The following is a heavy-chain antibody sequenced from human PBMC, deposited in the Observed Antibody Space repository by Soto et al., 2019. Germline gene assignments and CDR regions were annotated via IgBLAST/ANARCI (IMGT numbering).Heavy chain of an antibody. V-gene: IGHV4-4*02. CDR3: ARGPGGSGCYTPYSYYYAMDV. J-gene: IGHJ6*02. Sequence: QVQLQESGPGLVKPSGTLSLTCGVSGGSISSSNWWSWVRQYPGKGLEWVGEIYHSGSINYSPSLKSRVTISVDKSKNQFSLKLNSVTAADTAVYYCARGPGGSGCYTPYSYYYAMDVWGQGTTVTVSS. D-gene: IGHD3-3*01. CDR2: IYHSGSI. CDR1: GGSISSSNW.